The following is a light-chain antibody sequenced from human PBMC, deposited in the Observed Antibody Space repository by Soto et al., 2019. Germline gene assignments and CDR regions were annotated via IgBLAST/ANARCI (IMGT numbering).Light chain of an antibody. J-gene: IGKJ4*01. V-gene: IGKV2-30*02. CDR3: MQGTHWPLT. CDR1: QSLAHSDGNTY. Sequence: DVVMTQSPLSLPVTLGQPASISCRSSQSLAHSDGNTYLNWFQQRPGQSPRRLIYKVSNRDSGVPDRFSGSGSATDFTLRISRVEAEDVGVYYCMQGTHWPLTFGGGTKVETK. CDR2: KVS.